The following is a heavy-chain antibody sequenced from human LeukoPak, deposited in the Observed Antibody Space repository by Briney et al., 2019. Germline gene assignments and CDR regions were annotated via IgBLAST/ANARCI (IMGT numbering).Heavy chain of an antibody. D-gene: IGHD2-15*01. CDR1: GFTFTGYY. Sequence: ASVKVSCKASGFTFTGYYMHWVRQAPGQGLEWMGWINPNSGGTNYAQKFQGRVTMTRDTSTSTAYMELRSLRSDDTAVYYCARDPPYCSGGSCYLDYWGQGTLVTVSS. CDR3: ARDPPYCSGGSCYLDY. V-gene: IGHV1-2*02. J-gene: IGHJ4*02. CDR2: INPNSGGT.